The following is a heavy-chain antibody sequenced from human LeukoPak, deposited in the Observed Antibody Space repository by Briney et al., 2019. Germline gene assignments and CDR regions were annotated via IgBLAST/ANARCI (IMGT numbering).Heavy chain of an antibody. J-gene: IGHJ4*02. V-gene: IGHV3-30*02. Sequence: GGSLRLSCAASGFTFSSYGMHWVRQAPGKGLEWVAFKRYDGSNKYYADSVKGRFTISRDNSKNTLYLQMNSLRAEDTAVYYCAKDGAGDVRYFDWLPAPPSDYWGQGTLVTVSS. CDR1: GFTFSSYG. CDR2: KRYDGSNK. D-gene: IGHD3-9*01. CDR3: AKDGAGDVRYFDWLPAPPSDY.